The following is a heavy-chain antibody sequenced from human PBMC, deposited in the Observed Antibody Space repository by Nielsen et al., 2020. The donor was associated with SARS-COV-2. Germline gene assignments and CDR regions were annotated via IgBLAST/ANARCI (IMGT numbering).Heavy chain of an antibody. CDR2: IRSKAYGGTT. V-gene: IGHV3-49*02. Sequence: WIRQPPGKGLEWVGFIRSKAYGGTTEYAASVKGRFTISRDDSKSIAYLQMNSLKTEDTAVYCCTSHIPRGHRWGIAVAGTGDYWGQGTLVTVSS. D-gene: IGHD6-19*01. J-gene: IGHJ4*02. CDR3: TSHIPRGHRWGIAVAGTGDY.